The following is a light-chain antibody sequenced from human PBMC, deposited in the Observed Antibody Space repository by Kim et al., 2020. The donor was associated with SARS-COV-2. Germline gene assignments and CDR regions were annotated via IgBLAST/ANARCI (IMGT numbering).Light chain of an antibody. J-gene: IGKJ2*01. Sequence: SASVGDRVTITCRASQIVDTYLAWYQQKPGKAPNLLIYQASNLQIGVPSRFSGSGSGAEFTLTISSLQPDDFATYYCQHYIRFPYTFGQGTKLE. CDR1: QIVDTY. CDR2: QAS. CDR3: QHYIRFPYT. V-gene: IGKV1-5*03.